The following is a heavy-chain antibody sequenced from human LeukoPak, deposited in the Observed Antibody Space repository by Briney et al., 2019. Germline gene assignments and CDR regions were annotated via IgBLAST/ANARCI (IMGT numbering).Heavy chain of an antibody. D-gene: IGHD6-19*01. CDR2: IIPIFDTT. Sequence: SVKVSCKASGGTFSNYGISWVRQAPGQGLEWMGAIIPIFDTTNYALKFQGRVTITADKSTSTAYMELSSLRSEDTAVYYCARARYSTGWYWWFDPWGQGALVTVSS. CDR3: ARARYSTGWYWWFDP. J-gene: IGHJ5*02. CDR1: GGTFSNYG. V-gene: IGHV1-69*06.